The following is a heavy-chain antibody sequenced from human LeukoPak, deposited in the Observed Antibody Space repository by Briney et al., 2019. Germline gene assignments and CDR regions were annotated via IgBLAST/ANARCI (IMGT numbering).Heavy chain of an antibody. V-gene: IGHV3-21*01. CDR2: ISSSSSYI. Sequence: PGGSLRLSCAASGFTFSSYSMNWVRQAPGKGLEWVSSISSSSSYIYYAGSVKGRFTISRDNAKNSLYLQMNSLRAEDTAVYYCARDHVTTHYYYYMDVWGKGTTVTVSS. J-gene: IGHJ6*03. CDR3: ARDHVTTHYYYYMDV. CDR1: GFTFSSYS. D-gene: IGHD4-17*01.